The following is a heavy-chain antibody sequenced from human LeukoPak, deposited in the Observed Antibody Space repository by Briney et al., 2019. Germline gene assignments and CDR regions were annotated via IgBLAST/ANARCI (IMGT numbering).Heavy chain of an antibody. CDR3: ARDRSWVVVTAISAAHYFDY. V-gene: IGHV1-46*01. CDR1: GYTFTSYY. CDR2: INPSGGST. Sequence: ASVKVSCKASGYTFTSYYMHWVRQAPGQGLEWMGIINPSGGSTSYAQKFQGRVTMTRDTSTSTVYMELSSLRSEDTAVYYCARDRSWVVVTAISAAHYFDYWGQGTLVTVPS. J-gene: IGHJ4*02. D-gene: IGHD2-21*02.